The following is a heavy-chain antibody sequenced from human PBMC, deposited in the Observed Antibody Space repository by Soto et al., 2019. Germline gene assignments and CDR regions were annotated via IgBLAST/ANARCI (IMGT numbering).Heavy chain of an antibody. V-gene: IGHV4-30-2*01. Sequence: PSETLSLTCAVSGGSISSGGYSWSWIRQPPGKGLEWIGYIYHSGSTYYNPSLKSRVTISVDTSKNQFSLKVNSVTAADTAVYYCAREDHIAGFHFDYWGQGILVTVSS. D-gene: IGHD3-10*01. CDR3: AREDHIAGFHFDY. CDR1: GGSISSGGYS. J-gene: IGHJ4*02. CDR2: IYHSGST.